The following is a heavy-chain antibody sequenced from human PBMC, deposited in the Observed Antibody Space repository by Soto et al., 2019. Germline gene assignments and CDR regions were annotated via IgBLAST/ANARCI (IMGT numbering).Heavy chain of an antibody. Sequence: PGGSLRLSCAASGFTFSSYGMHWVRQAPGKGLEWVAVISYDGSNKYYADSVKGRFTISRDNSKNTLYLQMNSLRAEDTAVYYCAKDLGLGSYKMDYWGQGTLVTVSS. J-gene: IGHJ4*02. CDR3: AKDLGLGSYKMDY. V-gene: IGHV3-30*18. CDR1: GFTFSSYG. CDR2: ISYDGSNK. D-gene: IGHD1-26*01.